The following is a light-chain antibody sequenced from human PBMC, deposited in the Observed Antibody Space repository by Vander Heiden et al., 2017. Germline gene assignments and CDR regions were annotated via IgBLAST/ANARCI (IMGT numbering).Light chain of an antibody. V-gene: IGKV4-1*01. J-gene: IGKJ3*01. CDR1: QSVLYSSNNKNY. CDR2: WAS. Sequence: DIVMTQSPDSLAVSLGEGATINCKSSQSVLYSSNNKNYLAWYQQKPGQPPKLLIYWASTRESGVPDRFSGSGSRTDFTLTISSLQAEDVAVYYCQQDDTTPITFGHGTKVDIK. CDR3: QQDDTTPIT.